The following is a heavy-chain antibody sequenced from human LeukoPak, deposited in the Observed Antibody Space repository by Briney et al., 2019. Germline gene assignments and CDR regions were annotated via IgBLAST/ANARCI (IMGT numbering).Heavy chain of an antibody. CDR3: ARVVGDVLTGYYYYFDY. CDR1: GYSISSGYC. J-gene: IGHJ4*02. Sequence: SETLSLTCAVSGYSISSGYCWGWIRQPPGKGLEWIQYIYYSGNTYYNPSLKSRVSISVDTSKNQFSLKLRSVTAADTAVYYCARVVGDVLTGYYYYFDYWGQGTLVTVSS. V-gene: IGHV4-38-2*01. CDR2: IYYSGNT. D-gene: IGHD3-9*01.